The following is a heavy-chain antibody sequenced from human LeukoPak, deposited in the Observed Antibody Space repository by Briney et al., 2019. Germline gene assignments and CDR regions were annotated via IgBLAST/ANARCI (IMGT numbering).Heavy chain of an antibody. CDR3: TTAKNDH. CDR1: GFTFSGYS. V-gene: IGHV3-48*01. CDR2: ITGSSDTI. J-gene: IGHJ4*02. Sequence: GGSLRLSCAASGFTFSGYSMNWVRQTSGERLEWVSYITGSSDTIYYADSVKGRFTISRDNARNSLFLQMNSLRAEDTAVYYCTTAKNDHWGQGTLVTVFS.